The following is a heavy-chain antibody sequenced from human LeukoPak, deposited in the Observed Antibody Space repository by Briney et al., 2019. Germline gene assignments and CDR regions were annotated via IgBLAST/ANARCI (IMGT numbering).Heavy chain of an antibody. CDR1: GFTFSDYY. Sequence: AGGSLRLSCAASGFTFSDYYMSWIRQAPGKGLEWVSYISSSGSTIYYADSVKGRFTISRDNAKNSLYLQMNSLRAEDTALYYCAKDRGYSYEWLYFDLWGRGTLVTVSS. D-gene: IGHD5-18*01. CDR2: ISSSGSTI. CDR3: AKDRGYSYEWLYFDL. V-gene: IGHV3-11*01. J-gene: IGHJ2*01.